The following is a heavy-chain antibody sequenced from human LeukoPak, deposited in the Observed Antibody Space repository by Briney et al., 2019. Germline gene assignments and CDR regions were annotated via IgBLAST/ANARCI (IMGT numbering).Heavy chain of an antibody. CDR1: GGTFSSYA. D-gene: IGHD5-12*01. CDR2: IIPIFGTA. J-gene: IGHJ6*03. V-gene: IGHV1-69*13. CDR3: ARVLAHSGYGTDYYYYYMDV. Sequence: ASVKVSCKASGGTFSSYAISWVRQAPGQGLEWMGGIIPIFGTANYAQKFQGRVTITADESTSTAYMELSSLRSEDTAVYYCARVLAHSGYGTDYYYYYMDVWGKGTTVTVSS.